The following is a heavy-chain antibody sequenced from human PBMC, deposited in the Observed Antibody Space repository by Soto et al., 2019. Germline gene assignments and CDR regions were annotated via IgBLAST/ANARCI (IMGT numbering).Heavy chain of an antibody. D-gene: IGHD6-6*01. J-gene: IGHJ4*02. V-gene: IGHV3-74*01. CDR1: GFTFSTYW. Sequence: EVQLVESGGGLVQPGGSLRLSCAASGFTFSTYWMHWGRQAPGKGLVWVSRINSDGSGPCYADSVKGRFTISRENAKNTLYLQMNSLRAEDTAVYYCASSSSIVDYYFDYWGQGTLVTVSS. CDR3: ASSSSIVDYYFDY. CDR2: INSDGSGP.